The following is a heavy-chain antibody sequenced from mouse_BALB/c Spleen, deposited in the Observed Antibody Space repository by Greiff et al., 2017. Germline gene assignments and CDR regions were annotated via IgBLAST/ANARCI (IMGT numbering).Heavy chain of an antibody. CDR3: ATPITTAQGFAY. D-gene: IGHD1-2*01. CDR2: IWGGGST. CDR1: GFSLSRYS. Sequence: VKVVESGPGLVAPSQSLSITCTVSGFSLSRYSVHWVRQPPGKGLEWLGMIWGGGSTDYNSALKSRLSISKDNSKSQVFLKMNSLQTDDTAMYYCATPITTAQGFAYRGQGTLVTVSA. J-gene: IGHJ3*01. V-gene: IGHV2-6-4*01.